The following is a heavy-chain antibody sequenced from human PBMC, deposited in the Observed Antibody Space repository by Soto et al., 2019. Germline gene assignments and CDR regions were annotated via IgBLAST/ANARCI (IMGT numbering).Heavy chain of an antibody. V-gene: IGHV4-59*01. CDR3: ARRYGGNFDY. Sequence: QVQLPESGPGLVKPSETLSLTCTVSGGPISSYYWSWIRQPPGKGLEWIGDINYSGGTNYNPSHKSRVTRSVDTSKNQFSLKLSSVTAADTAVYYCARRYGGNFDYWCQGTLVTVSS. CDR1: GGPISSYY. J-gene: IGHJ4*02. CDR2: INYSGGT. D-gene: IGHD3-16*01.